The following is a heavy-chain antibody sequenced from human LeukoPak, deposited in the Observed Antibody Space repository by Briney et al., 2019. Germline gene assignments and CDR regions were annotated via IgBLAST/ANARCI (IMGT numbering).Heavy chain of an antibody. J-gene: IGHJ4*02. Sequence: SETLSRTCTVSGASISSYSWSWIRQPAGKGLEWLGRIYTSGSANYNPSLKSRVTMSVDTSKNQFSLKLSSVTAADTAVYYCTRDSFNYNGSGFDYWGQGTLVTVSS. V-gene: IGHV4-4*07. CDR3: TRDSFNYNGSGFDY. CDR1: GASISSYS. D-gene: IGHD3-10*01. CDR2: IYTSGSA.